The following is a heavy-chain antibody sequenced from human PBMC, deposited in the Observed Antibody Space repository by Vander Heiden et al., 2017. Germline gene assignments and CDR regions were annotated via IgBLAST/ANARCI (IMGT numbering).Heavy chain of an antibody. CDR2: IKNKADGGTT. CDR1: GFNLTNAW. V-gene: IGHV3-15*01. CDR3: TTLAIFQH. J-gene: IGHJ1*01. Sequence: EVQLVESGGGLVKAGGSLRLSCATSGFNLTNAWMSWVRHTPGKGLEWVGRIKNKADGGTTDYAPDVKGRFTVSRDDLKNMVYLQMNSLRTEDTAVYYCTTLAIFQHWGQGTLVTVSS.